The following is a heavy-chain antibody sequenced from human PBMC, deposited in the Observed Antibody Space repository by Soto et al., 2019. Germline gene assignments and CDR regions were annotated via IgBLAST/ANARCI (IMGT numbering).Heavy chain of an antibody. Sequence: EVQLVESGGGWVQPGGSLRLSCAASGFTFSNYWMSWVRQAPGKGLEWVANIKQDGSQKYYVDSVKGRFTISRDNAKNPLYLEMNSPRAQDQGVYSCARILPIEAAGAPYWFGPRGQGTLVTVSS. CDR3: ARILPIEAAGAPYWFGP. D-gene: IGHD6-13*01. CDR2: IKQDGSQK. J-gene: IGHJ5*02. CDR1: GFTFSNYW. V-gene: IGHV3-7*03.